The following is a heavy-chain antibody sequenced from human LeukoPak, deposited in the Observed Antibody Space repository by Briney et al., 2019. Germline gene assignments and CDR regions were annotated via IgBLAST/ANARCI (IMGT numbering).Heavy chain of an antibody. Sequence: GGFLRLSCAASGFTFSSYGMHWVRRAPGKGLVWVSRINSDGSSTSYADSVKGRFTISRDNAKNTLYLQMNSLRAEDTAVYYCARETDCSSTSCYAGSDYWGQGTLVTVSS. CDR2: INSDGSST. V-gene: IGHV3-74*01. D-gene: IGHD2-2*01. CDR1: GFTFSSYG. CDR3: ARETDCSSTSCYAGSDY. J-gene: IGHJ4*02.